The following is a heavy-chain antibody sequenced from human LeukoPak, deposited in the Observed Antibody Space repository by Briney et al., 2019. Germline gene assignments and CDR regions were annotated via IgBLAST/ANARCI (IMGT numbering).Heavy chain of an antibody. Sequence: GASVKVSCKASGYTFTGYYMHWVRQAPGQGLEWMGWINPNSGGTNYAQKFQGRVTMTRDTSIGTPYMELSRLRSDDTAVYYCARYIVATNGFDYWGQGTLVTVSS. CDR3: ARYIVATNGFDY. J-gene: IGHJ4*02. CDR2: INPNSGGT. D-gene: IGHD5-12*01. V-gene: IGHV1-2*02. CDR1: GYTFTGYY.